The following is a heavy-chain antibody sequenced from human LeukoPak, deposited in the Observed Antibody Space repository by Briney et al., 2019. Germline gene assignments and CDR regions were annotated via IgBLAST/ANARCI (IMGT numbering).Heavy chain of an antibody. CDR3: ARRVSVYYLDY. J-gene: IGHJ4*02. CDR1: GYTFTIYG. V-gene: IGHV1-18*01. D-gene: IGHD5/OR15-5a*01. Sequence: GASVKVSCKASGYTFTIYGISWVRQAPGQGLEWMGWISAYNGNTNYAQKLQGRVTMTTDTSTSTVYMELRSLRSDDTAVYYCARRVSVYYLDYWGQGTLVTVSS. CDR2: ISAYNGNT.